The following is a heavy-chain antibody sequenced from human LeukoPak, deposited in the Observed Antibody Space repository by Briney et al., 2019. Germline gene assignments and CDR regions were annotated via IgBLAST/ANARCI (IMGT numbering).Heavy chain of an antibody. CDR3: ARHYDILTGYYKLDY. D-gene: IGHD3-9*01. CDR2: ISGSGGST. Sequence: GGSLRLSCAASGLTFSSYAMSWVRQAPGKGLEWVSAISGSGGSTYYADSVKGRFTISRDNSKNTLYLQMNSLRAEDTAVYYCARHYDILTGYYKLDYWGQGTLVTVSS. V-gene: IGHV3-23*01. CDR1: GLTFSSYA. J-gene: IGHJ4*02.